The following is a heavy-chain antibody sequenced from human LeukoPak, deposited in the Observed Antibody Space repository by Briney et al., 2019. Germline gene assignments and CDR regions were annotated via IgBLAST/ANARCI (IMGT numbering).Heavy chain of an antibody. V-gene: IGHV4-59*01. CDR1: GGSISSYY. D-gene: IGHD2-2*02. Sequence: SKTLSLTCTVSGGSISSYYWSWIRQPPGKGLEWIGYIYYSGSTNYNPSLKSRVTISVDTSKNQFSLKLSSVPAADTAVYYCARDGAGYCSSTSCYRGGYYYYYMDVWGKGTTVTVSS. J-gene: IGHJ6*03. CDR3: ARDGAGYCSSTSCYRGGYYYYYMDV. CDR2: IYYSGST.